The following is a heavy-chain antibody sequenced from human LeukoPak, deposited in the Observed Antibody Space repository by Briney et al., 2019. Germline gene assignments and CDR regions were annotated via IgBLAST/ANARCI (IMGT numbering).Heavy chain of an antibody. CDR3: ARAPSGNYCYYYLDV. D-gene: IGHD4-23*01. Sequence: GGPLRLSCAASGFTFSSNYMSWVRQAPGKGLEWVAIIYSGGSTYYSDSVPGGFSISRDNSNNTLYLPINSLRAEDTAGYYCARAPSGNYCYYYLDVWGKGTTVTVSS. V-gene: IGHV3-53*01. CDR1: GFTFSSNY. J-gene: IGHJ6*03. CDR2: IYSGGST.